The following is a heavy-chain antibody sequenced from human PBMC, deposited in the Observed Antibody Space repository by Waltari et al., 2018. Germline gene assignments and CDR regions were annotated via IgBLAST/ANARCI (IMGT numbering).Heavy chain of an antibody. Sequence: EVQLVESGGGLVQPGGSLRLPCVASGFTFSSYDMHWVRHATGKVLEWVSAIGTAGDTSYLGSGKGRFTISRENAKNSLYLQMNSLRAEDTAVYYCAKRSVYSNFMDVWGQGTTVTVS. CDR3: AKRSVYSNFMDV. D-gene: IGHD4-4*01. CDR1: GFTFSSYD. CDR2: IGTAGDT. V-gene: IGHV3-13*01. J-gene: IGHJ6*02.